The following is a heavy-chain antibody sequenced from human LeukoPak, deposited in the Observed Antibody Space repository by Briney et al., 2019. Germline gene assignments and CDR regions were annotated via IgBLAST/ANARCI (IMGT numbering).Heavy chain of an antibody. CDR3: ARGLNVDTAMGRLGD. J-gene: IGHJ4*02. Sequence: GGSLRLSCAASGFTFSSYEMNWVRQAPGKGLEWVSYISSSGSTIYYADSVKGRFTISRDNAKNSLYLQMNSLRAEDTAVYYCARGLNVDTAMGRLGDWGQGTLVTVSS. V-gene: IGHV3-48*03. D-gene: IGHD5-18*01. CDR2: ISSSGSTI. CDR1: GFTFSSYE.